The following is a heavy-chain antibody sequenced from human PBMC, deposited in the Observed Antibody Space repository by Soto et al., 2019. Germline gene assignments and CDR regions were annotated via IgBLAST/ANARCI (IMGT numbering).Heavy chain of an antibody. Sequence: QVQLQESGPGLVKPSETLSLTCTVSGGSISSYYWSWIRQPPGKGLEWIGYIYYSGSTNYNPSPKSRVTVSVDTSKNQCSLKLSSVTAADTAVYYCARRWGNGFDYWGQGTLVTVSS. CDR3: ARRWGNGFDY. V-gene: IGHV4-59*08. D-gene: IGHD3-16*01. J-gene: IGHJ4*02. CDR2: IYYSGST. CDR1: GGSISSYY.